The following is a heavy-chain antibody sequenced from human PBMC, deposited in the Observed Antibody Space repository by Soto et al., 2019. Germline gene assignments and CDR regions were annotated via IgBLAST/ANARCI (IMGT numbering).Heavy chain of an antibody. CDR1: GFTFSSYS. Sequence: PGGSLRLSCAASGFTFSSYSLSWVRQAPGKGLDWVSAIRGSGDNTYYADSVKGRFTISRDNTKNTLYLQMNSLRAEDTAVHYCAKSPTMVPGLIFDYWGQGALVTVSS. V-gene: IGHV3-23*01. CDR3: AKSPTMVPGLIFDY. D-gene: IGHD3-10*01. J-gene: IGHJ4*02. CDR2: IRGSGDNT.